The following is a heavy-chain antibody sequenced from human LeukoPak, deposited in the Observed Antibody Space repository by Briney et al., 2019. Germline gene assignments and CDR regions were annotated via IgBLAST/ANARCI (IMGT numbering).Heavy chain of an antibody. CDR1: GFIFSDYC. D-gene: IGHD2-21*01. Sequence: GGSLRLSCAASGFIFSDYCMAWVRQAPGKGLEWVSNISNNNSYTDYADSVKGRFTISRANARNSLYLQMTSLRAEDTAVYYCARSSGDNCGPVYWGQGTLVTVSS. CDR2: ISNNNSYT. J-gene: IGHJ4*02. CDR3: ARSSGDNCGPVY. V-gene: IGHV3-11*06.